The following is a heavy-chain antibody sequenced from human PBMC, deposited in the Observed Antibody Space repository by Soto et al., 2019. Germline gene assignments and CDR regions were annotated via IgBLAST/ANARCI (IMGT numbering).Heavy chain of an antibody. CDR2: IWYDGSNK. CDR1: GFTFSSYG. CDR3: ARDCGPAFDY. Sequence: QVQLVESGGGVVQPGRSLRLSCAASGFTFSSYGMHWVRQAPGKGLEWVAVIWYDGSNKYYADSVKGRFTISRDNSENTLYLQMNSLRAEDTAVYYCARDCGPAFDYWGQGTLVTVSS. D-gene: IGHD2-21*01. J-gene: IGHJ4*02. V-gene: IGHV3-33*01.